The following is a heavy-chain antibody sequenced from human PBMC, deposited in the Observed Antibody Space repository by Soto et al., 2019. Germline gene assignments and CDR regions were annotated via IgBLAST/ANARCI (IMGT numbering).Heavy chain of an antibody. CDR3: AREPSI. CDR2: IYYSGGT. J-gene: IGHJ4*02. V-gene: IGHV4-31*03. Sequence: QVQLQESGPGLVKPSQTLSLTCTVSGGSISSGGYFWNWIRQHPGKGLEWIGYIYYSGGTYYNPSPKCRVTLSVDTSRNQFSLKLSSVTAADTAVYYCAREPSIWGQGTLVTVSS. CDR1: GGSISSGGYF.